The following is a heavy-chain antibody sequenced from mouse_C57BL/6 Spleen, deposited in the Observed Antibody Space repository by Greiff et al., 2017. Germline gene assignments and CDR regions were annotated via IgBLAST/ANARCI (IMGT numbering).Heavy chain of an antibody. CDR2: INPNNGGT. CDR3: ARAGLRQGAWFAY. Sequence: EVQLQQSGPELVKPGASVKISCKASGYTFTDYYMNWVKQSHGKSLEWIGDINPNNGGTSYNQKFKGKATLTVDKSSSTAYMELRSLTSEDSAVYYCARAGLRQGAWFAYWGQGTLVTVSA. CDR1: GYTFTDYY. V-gene: IGHV1-26*01. J-gene: IGHJ3*01. D-gene: IGHD2-4*01.